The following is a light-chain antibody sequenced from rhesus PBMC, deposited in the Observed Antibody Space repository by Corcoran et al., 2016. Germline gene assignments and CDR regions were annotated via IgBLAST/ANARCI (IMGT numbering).Light chain of an antibody. V-gene: IGKV2-91*01. Sequence: DIVMTQTPLSLPVTPGEPASISCRSSQSLLHSNGNTYLYWYLQKPGQSPQLLIYLVSNRASGVPDRFSGSGSGTDFNLKISRVEAEDVGVYSCMQVIQLPLTFGGGTKVELK. CDR1: QSLLHSNGNTY. CDR3: MQVIQLPLT. CDR2: LVS. J-gene: IGKJ4*01.